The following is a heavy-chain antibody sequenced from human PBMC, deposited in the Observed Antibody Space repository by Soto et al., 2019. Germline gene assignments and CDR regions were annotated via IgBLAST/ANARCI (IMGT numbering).Heavy chain of an antibody. CDR3: ARQAYYAGSDPWYFDL. CDR1: GYTFTGYY. Sequence: GASVKVSCKASGYTFTGYYMHWVRQAPGQGLEWMGWINPNSGGTNYAQKFQGRVTMTRDTSTSIVHMDLSSVTSDDTAVYYCARQAYYAGSDPWYFDLWGRGTLVTVSS. V-gene: IGHV1-2*02. D-gene: IGHD1-26*01. J-gene: IGHJ2*01. CDR2: INPNSGGT.